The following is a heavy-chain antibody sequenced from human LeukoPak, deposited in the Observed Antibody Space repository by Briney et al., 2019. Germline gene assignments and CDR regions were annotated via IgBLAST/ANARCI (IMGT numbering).Heavy chain of an antibody. CDR2: ISGSGEST. D-gene: IGHD6-13*01. Sequence: GGSLRLSCAASGFTFSSFAMSWVRQAPGKGLEWVSSISGSGESTYYADYVKGRFTVSRDNAKNSLYLQMNSLRAEDTAVYYCARPTLAAAGPASGMDVWGQGTTVTVSS. CDR1: GFTFSSFA. J-gene: IGHJ6*02. CDR3: ARPTLAAAGPASGMDV. V-gene: IGHV3-23*01.